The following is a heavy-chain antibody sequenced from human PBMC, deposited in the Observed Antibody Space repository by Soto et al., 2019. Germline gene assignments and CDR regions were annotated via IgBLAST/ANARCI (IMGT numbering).Heavy chain of an antibody. CDR3: ARDLYSSSTELLPFDP. V-gene: IGHV1-46*03. D-gene: IGHD6-6*01. CDR1: GYPFTNSF. Sequence: GASVKASCKGSGYPFTNSFLHLVRQAPGQGFEWMGIIIPSGCSKSYAQKFQGRVTMTRDTSTSTVCMVLSSLRSEYMALYYCARDLYSSSTELLPFDPWGQGTLVTVSS. CDR2: IIPSGCSK. J-gene: IGHJ5*02.